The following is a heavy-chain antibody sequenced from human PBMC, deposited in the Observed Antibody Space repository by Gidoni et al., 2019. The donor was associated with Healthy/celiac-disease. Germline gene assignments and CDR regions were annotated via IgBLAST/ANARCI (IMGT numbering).Heavy chain of an antibody. Sequence: QVQLVQSGAEVKKPGASVTVSCKASGYTFTSSAMHWVRQAPGQRLEWMGWINAGNGNTKYSQKFQGRVTITRDTSASTAYMELSSLRSEDTAVYYCAREWVATILSGWGQGTLVTVSS. J-gene: IGHJ4*02. CDR2: INAGNGNT. CDR1: GYTFTSSA. V-gene: IGHV1-3*01. CDR3: AREWVATILSG. D-gene: IGHD5-12*01.